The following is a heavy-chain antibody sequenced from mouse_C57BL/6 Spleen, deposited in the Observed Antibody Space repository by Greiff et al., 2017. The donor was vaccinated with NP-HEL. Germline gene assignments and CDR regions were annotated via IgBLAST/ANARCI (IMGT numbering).Heavy chain of an antibody. CDR1: GFTFSDYY. J-gene: IGHJ1*03. D-gene: IGHD2-4*01. CDR2: INYDGSST. Sequence: EVMLVESEGGLVQPGSSMKLSCTASGFTFSDYYMAWVRQVPEKGLEWVANINYDGSSTYYLDSLKSRFIISRDNAKNILYLQMSSLKSEDTATYYCAREMIYYDWYFDVWGTGTTVTVSS. V-gene: IGHV5-16*01. CDR3: AREMIYYDWYFDV.